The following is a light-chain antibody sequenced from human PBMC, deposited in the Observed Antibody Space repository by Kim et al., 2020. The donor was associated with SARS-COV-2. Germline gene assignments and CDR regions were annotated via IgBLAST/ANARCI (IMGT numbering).Light chain of an antibody. CDR3: QQYGSSPLT. J-gene: IGKJ4*01. CDR1: QSVRSSY. CDR2: GAS. Sequence: EVVLTQSPGTLSLSPGERVTLSCRASQSVRSSYLAWYQQKPGQAPRLLIYGASSRATGIPDRFSGSGSGTDFTLTITSLEPEDFAVYYCQQYGSSPLTFGGGTKVEIK. V-gene: IGKV3-20*01.